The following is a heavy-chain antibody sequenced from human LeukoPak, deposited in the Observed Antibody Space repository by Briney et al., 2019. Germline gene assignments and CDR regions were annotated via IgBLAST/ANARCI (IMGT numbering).Heavy chain of an antibody. Sequence: SETLSLTCTVSGGSISSYYWNWVRQPPGKGLEWIGYIYYSGNTNYNPSLKSRVTMSVDTSKNQFSLKVSSVTAADTAVYYCARLDGDYVLDPWGQGTLVTVSS. D-gene: IGHD4-17*01. V-gene: IGHV4-59*01. CDR3: ARLDGDYVLDP. J-gene: IGHJ5*02. CDR2: IYYSGNT. CDR1: GGSISSYY.